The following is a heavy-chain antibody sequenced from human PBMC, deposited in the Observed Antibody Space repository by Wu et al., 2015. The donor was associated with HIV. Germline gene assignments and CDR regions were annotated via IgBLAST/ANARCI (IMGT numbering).Heavy chain of an antibody. Sequence: QVQLVQSGAEMKKPGASVNISCKASGYAFTTFYIHWVRQAPGQGLEWMGLVNPGIGSTYYAEKFQGRVTITTDESTSTVYMEVSKLTAGDSARYYCASDTEGYCNGSICYWSFNYWGQGTLVAVSS. D-gene: IGHD2-15*01. CDR3: ASDTEGYCNGSICYWSFNY. J-gene: IGHJ4*02. V-gene: IGHV1-46*01. CDR1: GYAFTTFY. CDR2: VNPGIGST.